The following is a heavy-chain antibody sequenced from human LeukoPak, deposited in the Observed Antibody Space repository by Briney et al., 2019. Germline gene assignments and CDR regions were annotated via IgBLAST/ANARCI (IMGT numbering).Heavy chain of an antibody. CDR3: ARDLGVVVPAAIFDP. D-gene: IGHD2-2*01. CDR1: GGSISSYY. J-gene: IGHJ5*02. CDR2: IYYSGST. Sequence: PSETLSLTCTVSGGSISSYYWSWIRQPPGKGLEWTGYIYYSGSTNYNPSLKSRVTISVDTSKNQFSLKLSSVTAADTAVYYCARDLGVVVPAAIFDPWGQGTLVTVSS. V-gene: IGHV4-59*01.